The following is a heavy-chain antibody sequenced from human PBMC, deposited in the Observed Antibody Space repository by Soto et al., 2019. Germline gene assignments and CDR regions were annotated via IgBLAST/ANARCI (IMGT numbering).Heavy chain of an antibody. CDR2: ISAYNGNT. D-gene: IGHD3-9*01. V-gene: IGHV1-18*01. Sequence: QVQLVQSGAEVKKPGASVKVSCKASGYTFTSYGISWVRQAPGQGLEWMGWISAYNGNTTYAQKHQGRVTMTTDTTTSTAYMELSSLRSDDTAVYYWARYGTDFLPRVLYFDWLHPAEFDFWGQGTLVTVSS. CDR3: ARYGTDFLPRVLYFDWLHPAEFDF. J-gene: IGHJ4*02. CDR1: GYTFTSYG.